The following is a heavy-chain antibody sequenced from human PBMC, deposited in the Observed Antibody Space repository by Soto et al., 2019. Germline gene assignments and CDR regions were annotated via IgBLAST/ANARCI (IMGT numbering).Heavy chain of an antibody. CDR2: INPNSGGT. Sequence: ASVKVSCKASGYTFTGYYMHWVRQAPGQGLEWMGWINPNSGGTNYAQKFQGRVTMTRDTSISTAYMELSRLRSDDTAVYYCARAYYDSSGYCGYWGQGTLVTVS. V-gene: IGHV1-2*02. CDR1: GYTFTGYY. J-gene: IGHJ4*02. CDR3: ARAYYDSSGYCGY. D-gene: IGHD3-22*01.